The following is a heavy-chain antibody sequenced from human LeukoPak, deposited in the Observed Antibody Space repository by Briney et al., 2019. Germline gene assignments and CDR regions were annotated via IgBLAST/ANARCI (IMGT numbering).Heavy chain of an antibody. J-gene: IGHJ4*02. CDR3: ARDRSDRLAVAGTSAFDY. D-gene: IGHD6-19*01. V-gene: IGHV3-21*01. CDR1: GFTFSSYS. CDR2: ISSSSSYI. Sequence: GGSLRLSCAASGFTFSSYSMNWVRQAPGKGLEWVSSISSSSSYIYYADSVKGRFTISRDNAKNSLYLRMNSLRAEDTAVYYCARDRSDRLAVAGTSAFDYWGQGTLVTVSS.